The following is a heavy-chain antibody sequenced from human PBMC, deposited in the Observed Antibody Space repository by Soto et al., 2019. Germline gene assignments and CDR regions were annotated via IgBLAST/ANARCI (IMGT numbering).Heavy chain of an antibody. CDR2: IDYSGCT. V-gene: IGHV4-39*01. CDR1: VGSLSGSNYY. CDR3: EVDYYYGMDV. J-gene: IGHJ6*02. Sequence: SETLSLTCTVSVGSLSGSNYYWGWIRQPPGKGLEWIGRIDYSGCTYYNPSLKSRVAISVDTSKNQVSLKLSSVTTAETAVYYCEVDYYYGMDVWGQGTTVTV.